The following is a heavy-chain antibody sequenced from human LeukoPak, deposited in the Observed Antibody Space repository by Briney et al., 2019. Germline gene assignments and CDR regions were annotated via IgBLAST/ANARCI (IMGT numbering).Heavy chain of an antibody. V-gene: IGHV3-48*01. CDR3: ARGWEGITGNLLGIDY. Sequence: GGSLRLSCAASGFTFSSYSMNWVRQAPGKGLEWVSYISSSSSTIYYADSVKGRFTISRDNAKNSLYLQMNSLRAEDTAVYYCARGWEGITGNLLGIDYWGQGTLVTVSS. CDR1: GFTFSSYS. J-gene: IGHJ4*02. CDR2: ISSSSSTI. D-gene: IGHD1-20*01.